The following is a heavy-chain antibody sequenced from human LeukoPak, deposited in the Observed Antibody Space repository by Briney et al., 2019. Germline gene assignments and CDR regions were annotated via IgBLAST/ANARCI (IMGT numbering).Heavy chain of an antibody. J-gene: IGHJ6*02. CDR1: GGSFSGYY. Sequence: SETLSLTCAVYGGSFSGYYWSWIRQPPGKGLEWIGEINHSGSTNYNPSLKSRVTISVDTSKNQFSLKLSSVTAADTAVYYCARGFRYGDYYYGMDVWGQGTTVTVSS. D-gene: IGHD4-17*01. CDR3: ARGFRYGDYYYGMDV. CDR2: INHSGST. V-gene: IGHV4-34*01.